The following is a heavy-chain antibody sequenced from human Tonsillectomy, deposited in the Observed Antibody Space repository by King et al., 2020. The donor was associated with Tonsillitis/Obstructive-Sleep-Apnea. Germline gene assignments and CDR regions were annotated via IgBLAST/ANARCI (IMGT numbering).Heavy chain of an antibody. J-gene: IGHJ6*03. CDR3: TPYYGSGDYYSYMDV. D-gene: IGHD3-10*01. CDR2: IKSKTDGGTT. CDR1: GFIFRNAW. V-gene: IGHV3-15*01. Sequence: EVQLVESGGGLVKPGGSLRLSCVASGFIFRNAWMTWVRQAPGKGLEWVGHIKSKTDGGTTDYAAPVKGKFTMSRDDSRNTLYLQMNSLKTEDTAVYYCTPYYGSGDYYSYMDVWGKGTTVTVSS.